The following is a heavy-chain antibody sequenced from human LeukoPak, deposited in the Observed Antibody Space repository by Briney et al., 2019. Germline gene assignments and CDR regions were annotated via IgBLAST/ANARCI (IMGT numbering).Heavy chain of an antibody. CDR2: ISAYNGNT. V-gene: IGHV1-18*01. CDR1: GYTFTSYG. CDR3: ARDREGYCSSTSCYPSNWFDP. J-gene: IGHJ5*02. D-gene: IGHD2-2*01. Sequence: ASVKVSCKASGYTFTSYGISWVRQAPGQGLEWMGWISAYNGNTDYAQKLQGRVTMTTDTSTSTAYMELSSLRSEDTAVYYCARDREGYCSSTSCYPSNWFDPWGQGTLVTVSS.